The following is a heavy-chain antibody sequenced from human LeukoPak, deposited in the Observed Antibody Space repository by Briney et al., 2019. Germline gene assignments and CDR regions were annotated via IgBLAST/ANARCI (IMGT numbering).Heavy chain of an antibody. J-gene: IGHJ3*02. V-gene: IGHV1-2*02. D-gene: IGHD1-26*01. CDR3: ARGAPRRNDAFDI. CDR2: INPNSGGT. Sequence: ASVKVSCKASGYTFTGYYMHWVRQAPGQGLEWVGWINPNSGGTNYAQKFQGRVTMTRDTSISTAYMELSRLRSDDTAVYYCARGAPRRNDAFDIWGQGTMVTVSS. CDR1: GYTFTGYY.